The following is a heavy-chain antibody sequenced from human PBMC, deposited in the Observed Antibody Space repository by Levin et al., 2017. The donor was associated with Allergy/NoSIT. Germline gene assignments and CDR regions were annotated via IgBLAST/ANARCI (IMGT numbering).Heavy chain of an antibody. D-gene: IGHD4-17*01. Sequence: PGGSLRLSCAASGFTVSSNYMSWVRQAPGKGLEWVSVIYSGGSTYYADSVKGRFTISRDNSKNTLYLQMNSLRAEDTAVYYCARRLTDAYGDTPDYFDYWGQGTLVTVSS. CDR1: GFTVSSNY. CDR2: IYSGGST. J-gene: IGHJ4*02. CDR3: ARRLTDAYGDTPDYFDY. V-gene: IGHV3-66*04.